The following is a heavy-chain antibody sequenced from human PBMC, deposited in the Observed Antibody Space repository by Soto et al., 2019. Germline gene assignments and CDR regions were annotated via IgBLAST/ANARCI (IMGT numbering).Heavy chain of an antibody. CDR1: GGSISSSSYY. CDR2: IYYSGST. J-gene: IGHJ4*02. V-gene: IGHV4-39*01. CDR3: ARRSRGSGWLFDY. D-gene: IGHD6-19*01. Sequence: SETLSLTCTVSGGSISSSSYYWGWIRQPPGKGLEWIGSIYYSGSTYYNPSLKSRVTISVDTSKNQFSLKLSSVTAADTAVYYCARRSRGSGWLFDYWGQGTLVTVSS.